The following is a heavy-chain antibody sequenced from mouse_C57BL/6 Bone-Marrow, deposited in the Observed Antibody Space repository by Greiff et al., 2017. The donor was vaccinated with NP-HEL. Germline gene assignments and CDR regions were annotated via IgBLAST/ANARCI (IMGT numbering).Heavy chain of an antibody. CDR2: ISNGGGST. CDR1: GFTFSDYY. CDR3: ARRGNYFDY. J-gene: IGHJ2*01. V-gene: IGHV5-12*01. Sequence: DVHLVESGGGLVQPGGSLKLSCAASGFTFSDYYMYWVRQTPEKRLEWVAYISNGGGSTYYPDTVKGRFTISRDNAKNTLYLQMSRLKSEDTAMYYCARRGNYFDYWGQGTTLTVSS.